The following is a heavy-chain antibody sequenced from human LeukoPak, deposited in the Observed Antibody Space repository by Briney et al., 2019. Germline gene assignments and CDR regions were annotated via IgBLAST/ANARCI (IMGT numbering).Heavy chain of an antibody. V-gene: IGHV3-23*01. CDR2: ISGSGGST. CDR1: GFTFSSYA. J-gene: IGHJ6*03. CDR3: AKRATMDYYYYYMDV. D-gene: IGHD5-24*01. Sequence: GGSLRLSCAASGFTFSSYAMSWVRQAPGKGLEWVSAISGSGGSTYYADSVKGRFTISRGNSKNTLYLQMNSLRAEDTAVYYCAKRATMDYYYYYMDVWGKGTTVTVSS.